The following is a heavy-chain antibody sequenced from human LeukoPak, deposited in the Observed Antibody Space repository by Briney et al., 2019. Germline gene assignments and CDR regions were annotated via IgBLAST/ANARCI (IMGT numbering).Heavy chain of an antibody. Sequence: GGSLRLSCAASGFTFSTYEMNWVRQAPGKGLEWVSYISSSGSTIYYADSVKGRFTISRDNAKNSLYLQMNSLRAEDTAVYYCARDPGFRGWSYDYWGQGTLVTVSS. J-gene: IGHJ4*02. CDR3: ARDPGFRGWSYDY. CDR2: ISSSGSTI. CDR1: GFTFSTYE. V-gene: IGHV3-48*03. D-gene: IGHD1-26*01.